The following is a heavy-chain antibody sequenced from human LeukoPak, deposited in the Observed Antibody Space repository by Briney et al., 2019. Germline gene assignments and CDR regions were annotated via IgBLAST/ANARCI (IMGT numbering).Heavy chain of an antibody. V-gene: IGHV4-39*01. CDR3: ATPYCSGGSCRYYFDY. D-gene: IGHD2-15*01. Sequence: SETLSLTCTVSGGSISSSSYYWGWIRQPPGKGLEWIGSIYYSGSTYYNPSLKSRVTISVGTSKNQFSLKLSSVTAADTAVYYCATPYCSGGSCRYYFDYWGQGTLVTVSS. CDR2: IYYSGST. CDR1: GGSISSSSYY. J-gene: IGHJ4*02.